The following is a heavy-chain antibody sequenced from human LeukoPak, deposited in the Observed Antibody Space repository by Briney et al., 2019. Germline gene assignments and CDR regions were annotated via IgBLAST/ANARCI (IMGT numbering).Heavy chain of an antibody. CDR2: IYIGGST. V-gene: IGHV3-53*01. CDR1: GFLVSSNY. D-gene: IGHD5-24*01. CDR3: ASRRDGYNSNY. J-gene: IGHJ4*02. Sequence: GGSLRLSCAASGFLVSSNYMSWGRQGPGKGLEWVSVIYIGGSTYYADSVKGRFTISRDDSKNTVYLQVNSLRAEDTAVYYCASRRDGYNSNYWGQGTLVTVSS.